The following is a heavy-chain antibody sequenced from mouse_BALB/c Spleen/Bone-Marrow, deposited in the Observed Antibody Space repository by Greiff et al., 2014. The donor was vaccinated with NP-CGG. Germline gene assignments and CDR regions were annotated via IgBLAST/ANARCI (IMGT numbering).Heavy chain of an antibody. D-gene: IGHD1-1*01. CDR3: ARLNYYGNLFV. V-gene: IGHV4-1*02. CDR2: INPDSNTI. CDR1: GFDFSRYW. J-gene: IGHJ1*01. Sequence: EVQLQESGGGLVQPGGSLKLSCAASGFDFSRYWMSWVRQAPGKGLEWIGEINPDSNTIIYTPSLKDKFIISRDNAKNTLYLQMSKVRSEDTALYYCARLNYYGNLFVWGAGTTVTVSS.